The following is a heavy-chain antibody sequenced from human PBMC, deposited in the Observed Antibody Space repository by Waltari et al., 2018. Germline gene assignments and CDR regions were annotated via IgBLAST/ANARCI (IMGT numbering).Heavy chain of an antibody. V-gene: IGHV3-23*04. Sequence: EVQLVESGGGLVQPGGSLRLSCAASGFTFSSYAMSWVRQAPGKGLEWVSAISGSGGSTYYAGSVKGRFTISRDNSKNTLYLQMNSLRAEDTAVYYCAKIPPVLYALGYCSSTSCYTGDYWGQGTLVTVSS. CDR2: ISGSGGST. J-gene: IGHJ4*02. CDR1: GFTFSSYA. D-gene: IGHD2-2*02. CDR3: AKIPPVLYALGYCSSTSCYTGDY.